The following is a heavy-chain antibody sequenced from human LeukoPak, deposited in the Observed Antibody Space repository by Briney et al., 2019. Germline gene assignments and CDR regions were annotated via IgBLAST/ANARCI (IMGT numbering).Heavy chain of an antibody. V-gene: IGHV1-8*01. CDR3: ARWKAAAYKYYFDY. D-gene: IGHD6-13*01. CDR1: GYTFTSYD. Sequence: GASVKVSCKASGYTFTSYDINWVRQATGQRLAWMGWMNPNSGNTGYAQKFQGRVTMTRNTSISTAYMELSRLRSEDTAVYYCARWKAAAYKYYFDYWGQGTLVTVSS. CDR2: MNPNSGNT. J-gene: IGHJ4*02.